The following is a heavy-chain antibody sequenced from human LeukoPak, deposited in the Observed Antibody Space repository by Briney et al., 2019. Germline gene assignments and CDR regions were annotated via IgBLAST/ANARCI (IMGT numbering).Heavy chain of an antibody. Sequence: GGSLRLSCAASGFTFSSYAMSWVRQAPGKGLEWVSIITTSGGTTYYADSVRGRFTISRDNSKSTLYLQMNSLRAEDTAVYYCAKFPSTSSRGYFDYWGQGTLVTASS. D-gene: IGHD2-2*01. J-gene: IGHJ4*02. CDR2: ITTSGGTT. CDR1: GFTFSSYA. CDR3: AKFPSTSSRGYFDY. V-gene: IGHV3-23*01.